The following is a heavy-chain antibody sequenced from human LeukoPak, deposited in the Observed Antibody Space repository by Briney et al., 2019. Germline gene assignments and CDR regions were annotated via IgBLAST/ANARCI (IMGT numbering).Heavy chain of an antibody. J-gene: IGHJ3*01. CDR1: GFSFSRFS. CDR3: ARHHLWAFDV. Sequence: GGSLRLSCAASGFSFSRFSMNGVRQAPGKGLEWLSYINFAGDVIWYADSVKGRFTISGDNAKNSLYLQMNSLRADDTAIYYCARHHLWAFDVWGQGTLVTVSS. V-gene: IGHV3-48*01. D-gene: IGHD3-10*01. CDR2: INFAGDVI.